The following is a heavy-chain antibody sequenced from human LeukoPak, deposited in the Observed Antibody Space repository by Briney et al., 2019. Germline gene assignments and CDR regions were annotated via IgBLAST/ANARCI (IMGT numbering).Heavy chain of an antibody. D-gene: IGHD3-22*01. V-gene: IGHV4-4*07. CDR1: GGSISSYY. CDR2: IYTSGST. Sequence: SETPSLTCTVSGGSISSYYWSWIRQPAGKGLEWIGRIYTSGSTNYNPSLKSRVTMSVDTSKNQFSLKLSSVTAADTAVYYCARDASYDSSGFNSYGMDVWGQGTTVTVSS. J-gene: IGHJ6*02. CDR3: ARDASYDSSGFNSYGMDV.